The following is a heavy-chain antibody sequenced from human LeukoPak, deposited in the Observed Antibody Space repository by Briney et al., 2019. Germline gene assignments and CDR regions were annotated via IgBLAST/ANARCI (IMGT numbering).Heavy chain of an antibody. J-gene: IGHJ3*02. D-gene: IGHD3-16*01. CDR2: ISAYNGNT. CDR3: ARDRRIWDPDAFDI. CDR1: GYTFTSYG. Sequence: ASVKVSCKASGYTFTSYGISWVRQAPGQGLEWMGWISAYNGNTNYAQKLQGRVTMTTDTSTSTAYMELRSLRSDDTAVYYCARDRRIWDPDAFDIWGQGTMVTVSS. V-gene: IGHV1-18*01.